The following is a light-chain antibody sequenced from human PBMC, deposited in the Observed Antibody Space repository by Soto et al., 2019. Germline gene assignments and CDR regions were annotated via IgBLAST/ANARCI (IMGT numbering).Light chain of an antibody. Sequence: EIVLTQSPGTLSLSPGERATLSCRASQRVSSSYLAWYQQKVGQAPRLLIYAASSRATGVPDRFSGSGSGTDFTLAISSLEPEDFAVYYCQQYGTSPPWTFGQRTKVEV. CDR3: QQYGTSPPWT. V-gene: IGKV3-20*01. CDR1: QRVSSSY. J-gene: IGKJ1*01. CDR2: AAS.